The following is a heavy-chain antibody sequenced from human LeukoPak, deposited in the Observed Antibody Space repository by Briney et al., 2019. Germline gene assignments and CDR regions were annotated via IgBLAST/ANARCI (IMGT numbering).Heavy chain of an antibody. V-gene: IGHV4-4*07. D-gene: IGHD3-16*01. CDR2: IYTSGST. CDR3: ARDGAPKTLAYYYYYMDV. J-gene: IGHJ6*03. CDR1: GGSISSYY. Sequence: PSETLSLTCTVSGGSISSYYWSWIRQPAGKGLEWIGRIYTSGSTNYNPSLKSRVIMSVDTSKNQFSLKLSSVTAADTAVYYCARDGAPKTLAYYYYYMDVWGKGTTVTISS.